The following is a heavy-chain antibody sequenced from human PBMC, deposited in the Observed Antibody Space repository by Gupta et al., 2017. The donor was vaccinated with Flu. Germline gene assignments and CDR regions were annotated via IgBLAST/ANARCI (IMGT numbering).Heavy chain of an antibody. CDR1: GFSLSNARMG. D-gene: IGHD3-9*01. J-gene: IGHJ5*02. Sequence: QVTLKESGPVLVKPTETLTLTCTVSGFSLSNARMGVSWIRQPPGKALEWLAHIFSNDEKSYSTSLKSRLTISKDTSKSQVVRTMTNMDPVDTATYYCARIPDYDSWTGYINWFDPWGQGTLVTVSS. CDR2: IFSNDEK. CDR3: ARIPDYDSWTGYINWFDP. V-gene: IGHV2-26*01.